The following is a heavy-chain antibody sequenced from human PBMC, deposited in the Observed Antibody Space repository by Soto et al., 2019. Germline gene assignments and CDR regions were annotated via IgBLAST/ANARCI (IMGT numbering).Heavy chain of an antibody. CDR1: GGSFSGYY. Sequence: SETLSLTCAVYGGSFSGYYWSWIRQPPGKGLEWIGEINHSGSTNYNPSLKSRVTISVDTSKNQFSLKLGSVTAADTAVYYCARGGDYGDYQFDYGGPGTLVTVSS. V-gene: IGHV4-34*01. CDR3: ARGGDYGDYQFDY. CDR2: INHSGST. J-gene: IGHJ4*02. D-gene: IGHD4-17*01.